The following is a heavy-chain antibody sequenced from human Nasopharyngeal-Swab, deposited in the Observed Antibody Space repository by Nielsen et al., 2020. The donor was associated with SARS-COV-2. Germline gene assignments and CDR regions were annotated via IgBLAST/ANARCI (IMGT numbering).Heavy chain of an antibody. D-gene: IGHD3-16*02. Sequence: GESLKISCAASGFTFSSYGMHWVRQAPGRGLEWVAVIWYDGSNKYYADSVKGRFTISRDNSKNTLYLQMNSLRAEDTAVYYCARDGKFLLDYDYVWGSDRQNSPIDYWGQGTLVTVSS. CDR1: GFTFSSYG. J-gene: IGHJ4*02. CDR3: ARDGKFLLDYDYVWGSDRQNSPIDY. V-gene: IGHV3-33*01. CDR2: IWYDGSNK.